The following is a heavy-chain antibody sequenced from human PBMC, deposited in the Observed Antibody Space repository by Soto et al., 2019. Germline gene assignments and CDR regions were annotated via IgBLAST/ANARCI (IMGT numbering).Heavy chain of an antibody. V-gene: IGHV3-23*01. CDR1: GFTFSSYA. J-gene: IGHJ4*02. D-gene: IGHD3-10*01. Sequence: GGSLRLSCAASGFTFSSYAMSWVRQAPGKGLEWVSAISGSGGSTYYADSVKGRFTISRDNSKNTLYLQMNSLRAEDTAVYYCANYGSGSYRPGSWGQGTLVTVSS. CDR3: ANYGSGSYRPGS. CDR2: ISGSGGST.